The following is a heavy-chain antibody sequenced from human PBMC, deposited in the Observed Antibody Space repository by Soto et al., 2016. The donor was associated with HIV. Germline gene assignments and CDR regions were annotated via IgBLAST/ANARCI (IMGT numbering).Heavy chain of an antibody. D-gene: IGHD2-15*01. Sequence: QVQLVQSGAEVKKPGASVKVSCKASGYTFTSYGISWVRQAPGQGLEWMGWISAYNGNTNYAQKLQDRVTMTSDTSTSTAYMELRSLRSDDTAVYYCARDRRGYCSGGSCYPYYFDYWGQGTLVTVSS. CDR2: ISAYNGNT. J-gene: IGHJ4*02. V-gene: IGHV1-18*01. CDR3: ARDRRGYCSGGSCYPYYFDY. CDR1: GYTFTSYG.